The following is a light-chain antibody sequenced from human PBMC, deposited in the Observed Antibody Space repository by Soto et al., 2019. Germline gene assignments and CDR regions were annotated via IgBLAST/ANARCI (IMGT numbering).Light chain of an antibody. V-gene: IGKV1-9*01. J-gene: IGKJ4*01. CDR1: QGISSY. CDR3: QQLSRYPLT. CDR2: SAS. Sequence: DLQMTQSPSSLSASVGDRGTITCRASQGISSYLAWYQQKPGKAPDLLIYSASTLQSGVPSRFSGSGSETEFSLTIRALQPEDFATYYCQQLSRYPLTFGGGTKVDIK.